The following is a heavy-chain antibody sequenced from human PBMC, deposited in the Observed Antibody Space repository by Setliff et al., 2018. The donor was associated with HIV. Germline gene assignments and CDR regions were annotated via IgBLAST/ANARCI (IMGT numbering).Heavy chain of an antibody. CDR2: INPNSGGT. D-gene: IGHD3-22*01. Sequence: ASVKVSCKASGYTFTGYYMHWVRQAPGQGLEWMGWINPNSGGTNYAQKFQGRVTMTRDTSISTAYMELSRLRSDDTAVYYCARDQGFYDSFDSWGQGTLVTVSS. V-gene: IGHV1-2*02. CDR1: GYTFTGYY. CDR3: ARDQGFYDSFDS. J-gene: IGHJ4*02.